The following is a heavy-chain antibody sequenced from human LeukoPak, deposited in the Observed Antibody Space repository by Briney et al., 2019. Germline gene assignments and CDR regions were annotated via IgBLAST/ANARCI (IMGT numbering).Heavy chain of an antibody. Sequence: GGSLRLSCAASEFTFTTYGMHWVRQAPGKGLEWVAFIYSDGSNIYYADYVKGRFTISRDISKNTLYLQMNSLRAEDTAIYCCARDWKTNSFDYWGQGTLVTVSS. CDR3: ARDWKTNSFDY. CDR2: IYSDGSNI. J-gene: IGHJ4*02. D-gene: IGHD1-1*01. V-gene: IGHV3-33*08. CDR1: EFTFTTYG.